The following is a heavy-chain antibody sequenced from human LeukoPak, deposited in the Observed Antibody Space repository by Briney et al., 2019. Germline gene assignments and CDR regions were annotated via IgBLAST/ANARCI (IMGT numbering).Heavy chain of an antibody. V-gene: IGHV4-4*07. CDR3: ARDRGETIFGMIDAFDI. CDR1: GGSISGYY. J-gene: IGHJ3*02. Sequence: PSETLSLTXTVSGGSISGYYWNWIRQPAGKGLEWIGRIYTTGSSNYSPSLKRRVTMSVGTSKNQFSLRLSSMTAADTAAYYCARDRGETIFGMIDAFDIWGQGTMVTVSS. CDR2: IYTTGSS. D-gene: IGHD3-3*01.